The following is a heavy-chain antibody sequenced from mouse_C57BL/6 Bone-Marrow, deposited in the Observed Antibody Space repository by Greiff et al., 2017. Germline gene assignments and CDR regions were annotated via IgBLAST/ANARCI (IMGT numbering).Heavy chain of an antibody. Sequence: EVKVEESGPSLVRPSQTLSLTCTVTGFSINSDCYWIWIRQFPGNKLEYIGDTFYSGITYYNPSLDSRTSITRDTSKNQFSLKLSSVTTEDTATYYCARTDGYYGAMDYWGQGTSVTVSS. V-gene: IGHV3-3*01. CDR1: GFSINSDCY. J-gene: IGHJ4*01. D-gene: IGHD2-3*01. CDR2: TFYSGIT. CDR3: ARTDGYYGAMDY.